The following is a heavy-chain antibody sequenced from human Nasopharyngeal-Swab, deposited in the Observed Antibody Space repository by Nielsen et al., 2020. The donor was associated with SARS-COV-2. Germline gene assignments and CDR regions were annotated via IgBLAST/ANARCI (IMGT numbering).Heavy chain of an antibody. J-gene: IGHJ6*02. CDR2: ISAYNGNT. V-gene: IGHV1-18*01. CDR3: ARAQITMVRGVTLKNYYYYYGMDV. CDR1: GFTFTSYG. Sequence: ASVKVSCKTFGFTFTSYGISWVRQAPGQGLEWMGWISAYNGNTNYAQKLQGRVTMTTDTSTSTAYMELRSLRSDDTAVYYCARAQITMVRGVTLKNYYYYYGMDVWGQGTTVTVSS. D-gene: IGHD3-10*01.